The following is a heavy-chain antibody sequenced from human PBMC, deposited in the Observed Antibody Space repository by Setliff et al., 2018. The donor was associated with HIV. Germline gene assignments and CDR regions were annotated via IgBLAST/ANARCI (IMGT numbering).Heavy chain of an antibody. Sequence: SVKVSCKASGGAFSSYAISWVRQAPEQGLEWMGGIIPIFGTANYAQKFQGRVTITTDESTSTAYMELSSLRSEDTAVYYCARGGEYYYGSGSQKAFDIWGQGTMVTVSS. D-gene: IGHD3-10*01. J-gene: IGHJ3*02. CDR1: GGAFSSYA. V-gene: IGHV1-69*05. CDR3: ARGGEYYYGSGSQKAFDI. CDR2: IIPIFGTA.